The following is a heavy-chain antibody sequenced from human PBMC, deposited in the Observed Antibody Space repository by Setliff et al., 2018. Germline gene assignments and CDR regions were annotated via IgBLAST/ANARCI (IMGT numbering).Heavy chain of an antibody. Sequence: LSLTCTVSGGSISSGSYYWSWIRQPAGKGLEWIGRIYTSGSTNYNPSLKSRVTISVDTSKNQFSLKLSSVTAADTAVYYCARDAKDDFWSGYLDYYGMDVWGQGTTVTVSS. CDR1: GGSISSGSYY. CDR2: IYTSGST. D-gene: IGHD3-3*01. J-gene: IGHJ6*02. V-gene: IGHV4-61*02. CDR3: ARDAKDDFWSGYLDYYGMDV.